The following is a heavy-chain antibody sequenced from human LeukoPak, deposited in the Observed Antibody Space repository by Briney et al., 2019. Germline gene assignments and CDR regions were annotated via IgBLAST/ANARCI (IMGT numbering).Heavy chain of an antibody. CDR1: GFTFSSYA. D-gene: IGHD3-16*01. CDR2: ISDKGIT. V-gene: IGHV3-23*01. CDR3: AKQRIAGDAYRGLIDH. J-gene: IGHJ5*02. Sequence: GGSLRLSCAASGFTFSSYAMSWVRQAPGKGLEWVAAISDKGITFYPDSVKGRFTISRDTSKNTLCLRMINVRVEDTAVYYCAKQRIAGDAYRGLIDHWGRGALVTVSS.